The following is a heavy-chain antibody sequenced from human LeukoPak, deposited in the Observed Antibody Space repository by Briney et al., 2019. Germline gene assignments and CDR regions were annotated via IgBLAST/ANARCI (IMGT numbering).Heavy chain of an antibody. D-gene: IGHD5-18*01. CDR2: ISYDGSNK. J-gene: IGHJ4*02. Sequence: GGSLRLSCAASGFTFSSYAMHWVRQAPGKGLEGVAVISYDGSNKYYADSVKGRFTISRDNAKNSLYLQMNSLRAEDTAVYYCARRPLDTAMVNDLDYWGQGTLVTVS. CDR3: ARRPLDTAMVNDLDY. CDR1: GFTFSSYA. V-gene: IGHV3-30*04.